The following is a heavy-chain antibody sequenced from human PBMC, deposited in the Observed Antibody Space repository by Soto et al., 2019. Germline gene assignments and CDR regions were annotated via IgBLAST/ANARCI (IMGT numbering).Heavy chain of an antibody. Sequence: QVQLVQSGAEVKKPGASVKVSCKASGYTFTSYGISWVRQAPGQGLEWMGWISAYNGNTNYAQKLQGRVTMTTDTATSTAYMELRRMSSEDTAVDFYARSSGSADWLAPWGQGTLVTVSS. CDR2: ISAYNGNT. CDR3: ARSSGSADWLAP. CDR1: GYTFTSYG. V-gene: IGHV1-18*01. J-gene: IGHJ5*02. D-gene: IGHD6-25*01.